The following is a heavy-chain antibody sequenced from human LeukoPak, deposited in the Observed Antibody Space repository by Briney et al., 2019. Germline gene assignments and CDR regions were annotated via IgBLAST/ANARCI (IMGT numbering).Heavy chain of an antibody. CDR1: GYSFTSYW. CDR2: IDPSDSYT. D-gene: IGHD2-2*01. CDR3: GYCSSTSCYENWFDP. Sequence: GESLKISCKGSGYSFTSYWIGWVRQMPGKGLEWMGRIDPSDSYTNYSPSFQGHVTISADKSISTAYLQWSSLKASDTAMYYCGYCSSTSCYENWFDPWGQGTLVTVSS. J-gene: IGHJ5*02. V-gene: IGHV5-10-1*01.